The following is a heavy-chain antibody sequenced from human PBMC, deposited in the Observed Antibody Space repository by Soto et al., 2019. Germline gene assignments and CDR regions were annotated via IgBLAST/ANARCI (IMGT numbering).Heavy chain of an antibody. CDR2: ISGYNGDT. CDR3: AKPYSRSSPYFYGMDV. D-gene: IGHD6-6*01. J-gene: IGHJ6*02. Sequence: ASVKVSCKASGYTFTRYGISWVRQAPGQGLEWMGWISGYNGDTNYAQKFQGQVTISADKSTTTAYLQWSSLKASDTAMYYCAKPYSRSSPYFYGMDVWGQGTTVTVSS. CDR1: GYTFTRYG. V-gene: IGHV1-18*01.